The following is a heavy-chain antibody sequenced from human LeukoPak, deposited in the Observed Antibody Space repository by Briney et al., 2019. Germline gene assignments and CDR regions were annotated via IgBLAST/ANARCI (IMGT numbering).Heavy chain of an antibody. CDR1: GGTFSSYA. CDR2: IIPIFGTA. J-gene: IGHJ6*04. D-gene: IGHD6-13*01. CDR3: ARDQGEVAAGTFLNYYYYGMDV. V-gene: IGHV1-69*13. Sequence: SVKVSCKASGGTFSSYAISWVRQAPGQGLEWMGGIIPIFGTANYAQKFQGRVTITADESTSTAYMELSSLRSEDTAVYYCARDQGEVAAGTFLNYYYYGMDVWGKGTTVTVSS.